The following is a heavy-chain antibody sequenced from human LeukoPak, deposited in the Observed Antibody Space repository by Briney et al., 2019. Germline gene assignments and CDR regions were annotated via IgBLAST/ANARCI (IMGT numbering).Heavy chain of an antibody. J-gene: IGHJ4*02. Sequence: GGSLRLSCAASGFIFSSYAMTWVRQAPGKGLEWVSTVCSSGTSTYYADSVKGRFTISRDNSNNTLYLQMNSLRAEDTAVYYCAKDRSSGGSCYNFWGQGTLVTVSS. CDR1: GFIFSSYA. CDR3: AKDRSSGGSCYNF. D-gene: IGHD2-15*01. CDR2: VCSSGTST. V-gene: IGHV3-23*01.